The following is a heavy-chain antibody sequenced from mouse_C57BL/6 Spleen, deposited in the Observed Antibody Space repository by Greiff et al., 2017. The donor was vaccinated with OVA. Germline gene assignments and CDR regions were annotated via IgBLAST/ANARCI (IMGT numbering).Heavy chain of an antibody. V-gene: IGHV1-64*01. J-gene: IGHJ2*01. D-gene: IGHD3-1*01. CDR1: GYTFTSYW. Sequence: QVQLQQPGAELVKPGASVKLSCKASGYTFTSYWMHWVKQRPGQGLEWIGMIHPNSGSTKYNEKFKSKATLTVDKSSSTAYMQLSSLTSEDSAVYYCAREDGLLSFDYWGQGTTLTVSS. CDR2: IHPNSGST. CDR3: AREDGLLSFDY.